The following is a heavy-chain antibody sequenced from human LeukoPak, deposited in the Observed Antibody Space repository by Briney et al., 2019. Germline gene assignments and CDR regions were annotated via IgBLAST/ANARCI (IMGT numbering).Heavy chain of an antibody. V-gene: IGHV3-74*01. CDR3: AKSMTTVVNTFDC. Sequence: GGSLRLSCGASGFTFSSYWMHWVRQAPGKGLVWVSRINSDGSSTSYADSVKGRFTISRDNSRNTLYLQTSDLRPEDTAVYYCAKSMTTVVNTFDCWGQGTLVTVSS. J-gene: IGHJ4*02. CDR1: GFTFSSYW. CDR2: INSDGSST. D-gene: IGHD4-23*01.